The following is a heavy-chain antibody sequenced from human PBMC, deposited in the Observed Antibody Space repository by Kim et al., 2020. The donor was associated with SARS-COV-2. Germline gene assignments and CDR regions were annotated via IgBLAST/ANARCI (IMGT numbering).Heavy chain of an antibody. V-gene: IGHV1-8*01. D-gene: IGHD1-1*01. CDR1: GYTFTNYD. CDR2: VKANSGDT. CDR3: TRFLWGATDFDY. J-gene: IGHJ4*02. Sequence: ASVKVSCKASGYTFTNYDINWVRQAPGQGLEWRGWVKANSGDTGYPQKFQGRVTMTRDTSISTAYMELSSLTSEDTAVYYCTRFLWGATDFDYWGQGTPVTVSS.